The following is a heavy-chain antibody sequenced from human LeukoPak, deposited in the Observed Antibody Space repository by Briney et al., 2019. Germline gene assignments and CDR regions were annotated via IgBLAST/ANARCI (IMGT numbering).Heavy chain of an antibody. V-gene: IGHV3-23*01. Sequence: GGSLRLSCAASGFTFSSYAMSWVRQAPGKGLEWVSAISGSGGSTYYADSVKGRFTISRDNSKNTLYLQMNSLRAEGTAVYYCATSSSWYVFPFDYWGQGTLVTVSS. CDR2: ISGSGGST. D-gene: IGHD6-13*01. CDR3: ATSSSWYVFPFDY. J-gene: IGHJ4*02. CDR1: GFTFSSYA.